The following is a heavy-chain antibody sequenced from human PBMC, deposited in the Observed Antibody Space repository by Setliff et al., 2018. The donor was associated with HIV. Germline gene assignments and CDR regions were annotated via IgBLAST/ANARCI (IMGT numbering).Heavy chain of an antibody. Sequence: PGGTLRLSCAASGFTFSNYEMSWVRQAPGKGLEWVSSISRREDMIRYSESVTGRFTISRDNAKNSLYLQRDSLSAEDTAVYYCAREIYREYATVSGDGFDLWGQGTMVTVSS. J-gene: IGHJ3*01. D-gene: IGHD2-8*01. V-gene: IGHV3-48*03. CDR2: ISRREDMI. CDR3: AREIYREYATVSGDGFDL. CDR1: GFTFSNYE.